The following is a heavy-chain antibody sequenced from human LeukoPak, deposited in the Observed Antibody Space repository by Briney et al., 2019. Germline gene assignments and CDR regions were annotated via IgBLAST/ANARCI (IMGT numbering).Heavy chain of an antibody. V-gene: IGHV4-59*08. J-gene: IGHJ4*02. CDR3: ARHGGTLDYFDY. CDR2: ISDGGVT. CDR1: GGSISTYY. D-gene: IGHD1-26*01. Sequence: SETLSLTCNVSGGSISTYYWSWIRQPPGKGLEWIGYISDGGVTSYNPSLKGRDTISVDSPKNRFSLRLTSLTAVDTALYYCARHGGTLDYFDYWGPGSLVTVSS.